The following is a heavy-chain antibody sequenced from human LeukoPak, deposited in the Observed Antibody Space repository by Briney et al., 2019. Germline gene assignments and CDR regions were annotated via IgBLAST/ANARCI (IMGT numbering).Heavy chain of an antibody. V-gene: IGHV3-23*01. CDR3: AKDPMIRGSTYDN. D-gene: IGHD3-10*01. CDR1: GFTFSNAW. Sequence: GGSLRLSCAASGFTFSNAWMSWVRQAPGKGLEWVSTIGDSGRNTYYADSMRGRFTISRDNSKNTLYLQMNSLRAEDTAIYYCAKDPMIRGSTYDNWGQGTRVTVSS. CDR2: IGDSGRNT. J-gene: IGHJ4*02.